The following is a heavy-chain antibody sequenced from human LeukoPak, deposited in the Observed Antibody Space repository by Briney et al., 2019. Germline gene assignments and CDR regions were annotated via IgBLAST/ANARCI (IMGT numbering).Heavy chain of an antibody. J-gene: IGHJ4*02. Sequence: AGGSLRLSCAASGFTVSSNYMSWVRQAPGKGLEWVSVIYSGGSTYHADSVKGRFTISRDNSKNTVDLQMNSLRAEDTAVYYCARGHDYDSSVAYWGQGTLVTVSS. CDR1: GFTVSSNY. V-gene: IGHV3-66*01. CDR3: ARGHDYDSSVAY. CDR2: IYSGGST. D-gene: IGHD3-22*01.